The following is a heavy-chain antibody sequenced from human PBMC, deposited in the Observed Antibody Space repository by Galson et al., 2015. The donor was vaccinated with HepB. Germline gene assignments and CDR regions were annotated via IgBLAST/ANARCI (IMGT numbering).Heavy chain of an antibody. CDR2: IYPGDSDT. D-gene: IGHD1/OR15-1a*01. V-gene: IGHV5-51*03. Sequence: QSGAEVKKPGESLKISCKGSGYTFTNYWVGWVRQMPGAGLEWMGMIYPGDSDTRYSPSFQGRVTISADKSITTAYLQWSSLKASDTAMYYCARGPRGYNWDTGVGHYWGQGTLVTVSS. J-gene: IGHJ4*02. CDR3: ARGPRGYNWDTGVGHY. CDR1: GYTFTNYW.